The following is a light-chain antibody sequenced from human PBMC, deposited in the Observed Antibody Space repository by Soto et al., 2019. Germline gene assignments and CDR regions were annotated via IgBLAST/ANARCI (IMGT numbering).Light chain of an antibody. CDR3: QHYNSYSEA. CDR2: KAS. V-gene: IGKV1-5*03. CDR1: QDIGNF. Sequence: DIQMTQSPSTLSASVGDRVTITCRASQDIGNFLAWYQQKPGKAPKLLIYKASTLKSGVPSRFSGSGSGTEFTLTISSLQPDDFATYYCQHYNSYSEAFGQGTKVDIK. J-gene: IGKJ1*01.